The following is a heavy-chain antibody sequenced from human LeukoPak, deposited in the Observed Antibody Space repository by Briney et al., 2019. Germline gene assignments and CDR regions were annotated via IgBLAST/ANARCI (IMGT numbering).Heavy chain of an antibody. V-gene: IGHV3-23*01. J-gene: IGHJ4*02. D-gene: IGHD6-13*01. Sequence: GGSLRLSCAASGFTLRSYAMSWVRQAPGKGLEWVSVISGRGDSTHYADSVKGRFTISRDNSKNTLYMQMNSLRAEDTALYYCAKAHSSSWYYFGDWGQGALVIVSS. CDR1: GFTLRSYA. CDR3: AKAHSSSWYYFGD. CDR2: ISGRGDST.